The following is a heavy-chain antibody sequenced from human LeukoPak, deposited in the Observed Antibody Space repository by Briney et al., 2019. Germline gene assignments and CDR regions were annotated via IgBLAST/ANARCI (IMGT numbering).Heavy chain of an antibody. V-gene: IGHV4-59*01. CDR1: SGSIRNYY. CDR2: IHDTGST. CDR3: ARGTVGAIGTHFDY. J-gene: IGHJ4*02. D-gene: IGHD1-26*01. Sequence: SETLSHTCRVSSGSIRNYYWSWIRQPPGKGLEWLGYIHDTGSTNYNPSLKSRVTMSVDTSKNQFSLNLRSVTTADTAVYYCARGTVGAIGTHFDYWGQGTLVTVSS.